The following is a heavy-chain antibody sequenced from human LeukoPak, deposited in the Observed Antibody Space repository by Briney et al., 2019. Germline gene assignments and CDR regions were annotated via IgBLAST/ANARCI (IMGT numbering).Heavy chain of an antibody. CDR3: ARDLDSRSGYYGPLLFDP. V-gene: IGHV3-30*03. J-gene: IGHJ5*02. CDR1: GFTFNSYA. CDR2: VSYDGSNK. Sequence: GRSLRLSCAASGFTFNSYAMHWVRQAPGKGLEWVAVVSYDGSNKYYADSVEGRFTISRDNSKNTLYLQANSLRAEDTAVYYCARDLDSRSGYYGPLLFDPWGQGTLVTVSS. D-gene: IGHD3-3*01.